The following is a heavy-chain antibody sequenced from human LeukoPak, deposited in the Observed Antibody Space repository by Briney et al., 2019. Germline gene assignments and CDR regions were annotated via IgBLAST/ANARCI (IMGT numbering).Heavy chain of an antibody. D-gene: IGHD3-10*01. J-gene: IGHJ6*02. Sequence: PGGSLRLSCAASGFTFSSYEMNWVRQAPGKGLEWVSYISSSGSTIYYADSVKGRFTISRDNAKNSLYLQMNSLRAEDTAVYYCARDREVTMVRGVIASYGMDVWGQGTTVTVSS. CDR2: ISSSGSTI. CDR1: GFTFSSYE. V-gene: IGHV3-48*03. CDR3: ARDREVTMVRGVIASYGMDV.